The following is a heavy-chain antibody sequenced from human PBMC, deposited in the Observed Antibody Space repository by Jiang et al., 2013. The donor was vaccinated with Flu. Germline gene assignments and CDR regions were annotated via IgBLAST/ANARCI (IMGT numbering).Heavy chain of an antibody. Sequence: GAEVKKPGESLKISCKGSGYSFTSFWIGWVRQMPGKGLEWMGIIYPGDSDTRYSPSFQGQVTISADKSTSTAYLQWSSLKASDTAIYYCARQEGVGYDFWSGYSPLGGMDVWGQGTTVTVSS. V-gene: IGHV5-51*01. CDR3: ARQEGVGYDFWSGYSPLGGMDV. J-gene: IGHJ6*02. D-gene: IGHD3-3*01. CDR1: GYSFTSFW. CDR2: IYPGDSDT.